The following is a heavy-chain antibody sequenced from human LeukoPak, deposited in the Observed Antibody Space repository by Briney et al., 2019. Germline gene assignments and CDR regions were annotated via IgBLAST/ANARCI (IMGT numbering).Heavy chain of an antibody. CDR2: ISAYNGNT. J-gene: IGHJ4*02. CDR1: GYTFTSYG. Sequence: ASVTVSCTASGYTFTSYGISWVRQAPGQGLEWMGWISAYNGNTNYAQKLQGRVTMTTDTSTSTAYMELRSLRSDDTAVYYCATFQQSYSSGWYPLGYWGQGTLVTVSS. D-gene: IGHD6-19*01. CDR3: ATFQQSYSSGWYPLGY. V-gene: IGHV1-18*01.